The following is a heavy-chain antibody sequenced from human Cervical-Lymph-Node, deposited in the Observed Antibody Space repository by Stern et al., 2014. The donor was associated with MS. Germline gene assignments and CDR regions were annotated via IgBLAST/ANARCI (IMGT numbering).Heavy chain of an antibody. J-gene: IGHJ6*02. Sequence: MQLVQSGPEVKKPGTSVKVSCKASGFTFISSAMQWVRQARGQRLEGIGGVVGVSGNTHYAQKYQGIVTITRDRATGTAFMELSSLRAEDTAVFYCAAGTSSLLGFGSYNGMDVWGQGTTVTVSS. CDR1: GFTFISSA. CDR2: VVGVSGNT. V-gene: IGHV1-58*02. D-gene: IGHD3-10*01. CDR3: AAGTSSLLGFGSYNGMDV.